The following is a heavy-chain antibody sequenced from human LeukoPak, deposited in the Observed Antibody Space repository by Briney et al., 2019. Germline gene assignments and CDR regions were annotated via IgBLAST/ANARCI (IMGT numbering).Heavy chain of an antibody. CDR2: ISASGNT. CDR3: ARAPVQDLSFVGWFDS. J-gene: IGHJ5*01. Sequence: AETLSLTCTVAGGSMTTDSWNWIRLPAGKGLEWIGRISASGNTNYNPSLFTRVTMSIDTSENQFSLKLNSVTAADTAVYFCARAPVQDLSFVGWFDSWGQGTLVIVTS. V-gene: IGHV4-4*07. D-gene: IGHD1-26*01. CDR1: GGSMTTDS.